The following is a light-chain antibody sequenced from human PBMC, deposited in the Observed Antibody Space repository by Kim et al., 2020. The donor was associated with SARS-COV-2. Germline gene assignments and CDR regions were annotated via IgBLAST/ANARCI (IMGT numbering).Light chain of an antibody. V-gene: IGLV3-21*04. CDR2: YDT. CDR1: DIGGKS. J-gene: IGLJ1*01. CDR3: QVWDGSSDHYV. Sequence: APGRTATITCAGSDIGGKSVHWYQQKSGQTPMLVISYDTDRPSGIPERFSGSNSGNTATLTISAVEAGDEADYYCQVWDGSSDHYVFGTGTKVTVL.